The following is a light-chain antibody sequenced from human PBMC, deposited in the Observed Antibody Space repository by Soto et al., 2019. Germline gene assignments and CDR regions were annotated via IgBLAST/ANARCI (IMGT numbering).Light chain of an antibody. CDR2: EVS. Sequence: QSALAQPASVSGSLGQSITISCTGSSSDVGGYDLVSWYQQHPGKAPQFLIYEVSKRPPGISARFSGSKSGNTASLTISGLQAEDEADYYCCSYAGRTTFHVFGTGTRSPS. J-gene: IGLJ1*01. CDR3: CSYAGRTTFHV. CDR1: SSDVGGYDL. V-gene: IGLV2-23*02.